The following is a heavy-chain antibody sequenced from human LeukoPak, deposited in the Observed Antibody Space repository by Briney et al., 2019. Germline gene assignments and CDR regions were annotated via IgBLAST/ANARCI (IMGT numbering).Heavy chain of an antibody. CDR2: INSDGSST. V-gene: IGHV3-74*01. CDR1: GFTFSSYW. Sequence: TGGSLRLSCAASGFTFSSYWMHWVRHAPGKGLVWVSRINSDGSSTSYADSVKGRFTISRDNAKNTLYLQMNSLRAEDTAVYDCARDIAAAGSVVWGQGTLVTVSS. D-gene: IGHD6-13*01. J-gene: IGHJ4*02. CDR3: ARDIAAAGSVV.